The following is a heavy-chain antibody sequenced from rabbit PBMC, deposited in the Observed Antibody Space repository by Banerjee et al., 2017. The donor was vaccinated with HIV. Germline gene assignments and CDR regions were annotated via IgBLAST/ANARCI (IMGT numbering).Heavy chain of an antibody. J-gene: IGHJ4*01. Sequence: QEQLEESGGDLVKPEGSLTLTCTASGFSFSYGYVMCWVRQAPGKGLEWIACINTISGDTVYATWAKGRFTISKASWTTVTLQMTSLTAADTAIYFCARWGYGDYNDANLWGPGTLVTVS. V-gene: IGHV1S45*01. D-gene: IGHD2-1*01. CDR1: GFSFSYGYV. CDR3: ARWGYGDYNDANL. CDR2: INTISGDT.